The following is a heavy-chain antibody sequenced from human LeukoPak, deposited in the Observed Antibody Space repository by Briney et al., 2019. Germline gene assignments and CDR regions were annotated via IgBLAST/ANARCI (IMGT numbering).Heavy chain of an antibody. V-gene: IGHV4-38-2*01. CDR3: ARNRSMTTTPGFDH. CDR2: IYHSGST. J-gene: IGHJ4*02. Sequence: PSETLSLTCAVSAYSIRGDDYWGWVRQSPGKVLEWIGSIYHSGSTHYNPSLKSRVTISVDTSKNQFSLMLNSVTAADTAVYYCARNRSMTTTPGFDHWGQGTLVTVSS. D-gene: IGHD4-11*01. CDR1: AYSIRGDDY.